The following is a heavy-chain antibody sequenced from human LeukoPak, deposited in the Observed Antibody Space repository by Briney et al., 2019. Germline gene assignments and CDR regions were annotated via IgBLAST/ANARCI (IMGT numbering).Heavy chain of an antibody. V-gene: IGHV4-34*01. CDR2: INHSGST. D-gene: IGHD6-13*01. CDR1: GGSFSGYY. CDR3: ARALSSSWYYWFDP. J-gene: IGHJ5*02. Sequence: SETLSLTCAVYGGSFSGYYWSWIRQPPGKGLEWIGEINHSGSTNYNPSLKSRVTISVDTSKNQFSLKLSSVTAADTAVYYCARALSSSWYYWFDPWGQGTLVTVSS.